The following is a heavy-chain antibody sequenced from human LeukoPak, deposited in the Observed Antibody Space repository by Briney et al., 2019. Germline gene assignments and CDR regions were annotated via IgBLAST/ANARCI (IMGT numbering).Heavy chain of an antibody. J-gene: IGHJ4*02. CDR3: AKDAQARLWLPRCSFDS. V-gene: IGHV3-23*01. Sequence: GGSLRLSCGASGFAFNDYAMGWIRQAPGKGLEWVSVLTGSGAGTYYADSVKGRFTISRDNSKNTLYLQMDSLRANDTAVYFCAKDAQARLWLPRCSFDSWGRGTLVTVSS. D-gene: IGHD6-19*01. CDR2: LTGSGAGT. CDR1: GFAFNDYA.